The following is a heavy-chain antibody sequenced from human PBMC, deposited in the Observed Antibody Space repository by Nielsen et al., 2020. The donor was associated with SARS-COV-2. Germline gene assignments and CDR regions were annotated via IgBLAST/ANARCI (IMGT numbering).Heavy chain of an antibody. CDR3: ARPISRRVSGSSWLPSDY. J-gene: IGHJ4*02. D-gene: IGHD6-13*01. CDR1: GYTFTSYY. CDR2: INPSGGST. Sequence: ASVKVSCKASGYTFTSYYMHWVRQAPGQGLEWMGIINPSGGSTSYAQKFQGRVTMTRDTSTSTVYMELSRLTSEDTAFYYCARPISRRVSGSSWLPSDYWGQGTLVTVSS. V-gene: IGHV1-46*01.